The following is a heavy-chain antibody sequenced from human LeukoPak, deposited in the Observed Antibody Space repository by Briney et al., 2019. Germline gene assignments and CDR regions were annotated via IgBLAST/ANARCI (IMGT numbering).Heavy chain of an antibody. CDR3: AREVRLLYRYVWFDP. CDR1: SGSISSYY. J-gene: IGHJ5*02. Sequence: SETLSLTCTVSSGSISSYYCSWIRQPPGKGLEWIGYIYYSGSTNYNPSLKSRVTISVDTSKNQFSLKLSSVTAADTAVYYCAREVRLLYRYVWFDPWGQGTLVTVSS. D-gene: IGHD3-3*01. CDR2: IYYSGST. V-gene: IGHV4-59*01.